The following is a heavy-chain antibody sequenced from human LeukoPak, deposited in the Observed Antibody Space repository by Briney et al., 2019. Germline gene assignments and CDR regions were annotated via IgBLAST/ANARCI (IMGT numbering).Heavy chain of an antibody. Sequence: GSSVNVSCKSSGGIFSTYAISWLRQARAQGLEWMGGIIPIYGIANYAQKLRGRVAITADESTSTSDMEVNGLRSEDTAVYYCAREATPQTSTLYYYYYYMDVWGNGTPVTVSS. V-gene: IGHV1-69*01. CDR1: GGIFSTYA. D-gene: IGHD1/OR15-1a*01. CDR3: AREATPQTSTLYYYYYYMDV. J-gene: IGHJ6*03. CDR2: IIPIYGIA.